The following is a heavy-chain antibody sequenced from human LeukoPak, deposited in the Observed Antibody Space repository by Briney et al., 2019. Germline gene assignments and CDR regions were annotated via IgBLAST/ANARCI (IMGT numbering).Heavy chain of an antibody. CDR3: ARDKAGYNDY. J-gene: IGHJ4*02. CDR2: IYYSGST. V-gene: IGHV4-59*01. Sequence: PSETLSLTCTDSGGSISSYYWSWIRQPPGKGLEWSAYIYYSGSTIYNPSLKSRVSISLDTSKKQFSLRLSHMTAADNALYYCARDKAGYNDYWGQGNLVTVSS. CDR1: GGSISSYY. D-gene: IGHD5-24*01.